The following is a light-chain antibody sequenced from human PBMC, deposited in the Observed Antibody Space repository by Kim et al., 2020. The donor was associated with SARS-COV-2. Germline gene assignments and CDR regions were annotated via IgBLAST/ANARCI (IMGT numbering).Light chain of an antibody. CDR1: STDIANYNR. J-gene: IGLJ3*02. V-gene: IGLV2-18*02. CDR3: SSYTSNNTWV. Sequence: GQAVTIACTGTSTDIANYNRVSWYHQPPGAAPKLMIYEVNSRPSGVPDRFSGSKSGNTASLTISGLQTDDEADYYCSSYTSNNTWVFGGGTQLTVL. CDR2: EVN.